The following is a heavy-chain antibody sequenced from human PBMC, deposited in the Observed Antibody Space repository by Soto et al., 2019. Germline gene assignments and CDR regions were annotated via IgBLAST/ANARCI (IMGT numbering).Heavy chain of an antibody. CDR1: GFTFSSYA. V-gene: IGHV3-30-3*02. J-gene: IGHJ6*02. CDR3: VKNPGSGWFYYYYGMDV. Sequence: PGGSLRLSCAASGFTFSSYAMHWVRQAPGKGLEWVAVISYDGSNKYYADSVKGRFTISRDNSKNTLYLQMSSLRAEDTAVYYCVKNPGSGWFYYYYGMDVWGQGTTVTVSS. D-gene: IGHD6-19*01. CDR2: ISYDGSNK.